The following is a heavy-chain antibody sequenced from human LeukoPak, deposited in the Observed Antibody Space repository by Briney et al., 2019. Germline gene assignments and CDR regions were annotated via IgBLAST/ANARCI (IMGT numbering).Heavy chain of an antibody. D-gene: IGHD6-19*01. V-gene: IGHV3-53*01. CDR1: GFTVSSNY. Sequence: GGSLRLSCAASGFTVSSNYMSWVRQAPGKGLEWVSVIYSGGSTYYADSVKGRFTISRDNSKNTLYLQMNSLRAEDTAVYYCAKGEQWLVLSAFDIWGQGTMVTVSS. CDR2: IYSGGST. J-gene: IGHJ3*02. CDR3: AKGEQWLVLSAFDI.